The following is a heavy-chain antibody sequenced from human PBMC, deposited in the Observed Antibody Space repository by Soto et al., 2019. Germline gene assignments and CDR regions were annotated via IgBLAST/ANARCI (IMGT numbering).Heavy chain of an antibody. D-gene: IGHD3-16*01. CDR1: GFTFSSYG. V-gene: IGHV3-30*03. Sequence: QVQLVESGGGVVQPGRSLRLSCAASGFTFSSYGMHWVRQAPGKGLEWVAVISYDGSNKYYADSVKGRFTISRDNSKNTLYLQMNSLSAEDTAVYYCASSHPIWYYYGMDVWGQGTTVTVSS. CDR2: ISYDGSNK. CDR3: ASSHPIWYYYGMDV. J-gene: IGHJ6*02.